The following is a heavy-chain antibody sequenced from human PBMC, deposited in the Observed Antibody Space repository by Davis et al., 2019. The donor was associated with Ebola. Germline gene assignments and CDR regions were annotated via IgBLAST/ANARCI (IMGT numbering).Heavy chain of an antibody. CDR3: ARVRFGGDLYYYGMDV. D-gene: IGHD3-10*01. Sequence: SETLSLTCTVSGGSISSYYWSWIRQPPGKGLEWIGYIYYSGSTYYNPFLKSRVTISVDTSKNQFSLKLSSVTAADTAVYYCARVRFGGDLYYYGMDVWGQGTTVTVSS. CDR2: IYYSGST. J-gene: IGHJ6*02. CDR1: GGSISSYY. V-gene: IGHV4-59*12.